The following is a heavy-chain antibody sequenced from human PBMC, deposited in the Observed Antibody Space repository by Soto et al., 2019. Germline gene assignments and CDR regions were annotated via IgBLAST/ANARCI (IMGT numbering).Heavy chain of an antibody. CDR3: ARHHGPTTSENWFDP. V-gene: IGHV1-18*01. D-gene: IGHD5-12*01. J-gene: IGHJ5*02. CDR1: GSTFFTYD. CDR2: ISTYSGDT. Sequence: GGPVKVSCKASGSTFFTYDISWVRQAPGQGLEWMGWISTYSGDTKYAQKFQGRVTMTTDTSTTTAYLELRSLRSDDTAVYYCARHHGPTTSENWFDPWRQGTLVTVSS.